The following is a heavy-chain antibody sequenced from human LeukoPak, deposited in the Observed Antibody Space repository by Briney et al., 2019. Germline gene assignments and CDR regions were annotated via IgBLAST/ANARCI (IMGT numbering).Heavy chain of an antibody. CDR1: GFTFGDYA. CDR2: IRSKAYGGTT. J-gene: IGHJ4*02. V-gene: IGHV3-49*04. CDR3: TRSYDSSGYYHPFDY. D-gene: IGHD3-22*01. Sequence: PGGSLRLSCTASGFTFGDYAMSWVRQAPGKGLEWVGFIRSKAYGGTTEYAASVKGRFTISRDDSKSIAYLQMNSLKTEDTAVYYCTRSYDSSGYYHPFDYWGQGTLVTVSS.